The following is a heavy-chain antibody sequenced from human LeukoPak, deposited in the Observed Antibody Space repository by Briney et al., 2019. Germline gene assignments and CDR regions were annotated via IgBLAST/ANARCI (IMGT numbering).Heavy chain of an antibody. J-gene: IGHJ4*02. Sequence: PSETLSLTCTVSGGSISSSYWSWIRQPPGKGLEWIGYIYYSGSTNYNPSPKSRVTISVDTSKNQFSLKLSSVTAADTAVYYCARGYYDDVWGSYRYTAPLYFDYWGQGTLVTVSS. D-gene: IGHD3-16*02. CDR2: IYYSGST. CDR1: GGSISSSY. V-gene: IGHV4-59*08. CDR3: ARGYYDDVWGSYRYTAPLYFDY.